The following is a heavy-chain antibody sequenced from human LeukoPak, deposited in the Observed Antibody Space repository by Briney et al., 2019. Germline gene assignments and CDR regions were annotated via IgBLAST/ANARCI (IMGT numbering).Heavy chain of an antibody. J-gene: IGHJ4*02. D-gene: IGHD6-19*01. Sequence: GGSLRLSCAASGFTFSSYAMYWVRQAPGKGLEWVSGIFGSGGSTHYADCVKGRCTISRDNSKNTVYLQMNSLRAEDTAVYYCAKTTTGYSSGRFPGWPVDYWGQGTLVTVSS. CDR3: AKTTTGYSSGRFPGWPVDY. V-gene: IGHV3-23*01. CDR2: IFGSGGST. CDR1: GFTFSSYA.